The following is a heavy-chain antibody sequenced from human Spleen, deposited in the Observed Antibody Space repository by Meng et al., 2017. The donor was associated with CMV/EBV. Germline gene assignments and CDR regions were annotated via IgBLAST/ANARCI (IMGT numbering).Heavy chain of an antibody. CDR2: IYSSGST. CDR3: AGSGRSYWFDP. J-gene: IGHJ5*02. V-gene: IGHV4-4*07. D-gene: IGHD3-10*01. Sequence: QVRLQVSGPGLVKPSETLSLPCSVSGGSIRSYYWSWIRQPAGKGLGWIGHIYSSGSTNYNPSLKSRVTMSLDTSKSQFSLKLSSVTAADTAVYYCAGSGRSYWFDPWGQGTLVTVSS. CDR1: GGSIRSYY.